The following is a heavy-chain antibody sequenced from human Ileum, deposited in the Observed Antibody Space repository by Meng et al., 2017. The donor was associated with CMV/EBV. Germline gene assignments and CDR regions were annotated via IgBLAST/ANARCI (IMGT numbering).Heavy chain of an antibody. CDR1: GDSVPSNTVA. Sequence: SQTLSLTCAISGDSVPSNTVAWNWIRQSPSRGLEYLGRTYYRSKWYNDYAVSVKGRIVINPDTSKNQFSLQLNSVTPEDTAVYYCARDYYGSGTYSYLFDYWGQGTLVTVSS. J-gene: IGHJ4*02. V-gene: IGHV6-1*01. D-gene: IGHD3-10*01. CDR3: ARDYYGSGTYSYLFDY. CDR2: TYYRSKWYN.